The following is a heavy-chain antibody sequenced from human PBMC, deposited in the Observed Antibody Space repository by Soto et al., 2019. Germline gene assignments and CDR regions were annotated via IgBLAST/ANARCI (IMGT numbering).Heavy chain of an antibody. Sequence: SETLSLTCNVSGGSISYSYWTWIRQTPGKGLEWIGYGHSNGISKYNPSLESRVLISVDTSKSLFSLKVSSVTAADTAVYYCARSFTEPYYMDVWGKGTTVTVSS. CDR3: ARSFTEPYYMDV. CDR1: GGSISYSY. J-gene: IGHJ6*03. CDR2: GHSNGIS. V-gene: IGHV4-59*08.